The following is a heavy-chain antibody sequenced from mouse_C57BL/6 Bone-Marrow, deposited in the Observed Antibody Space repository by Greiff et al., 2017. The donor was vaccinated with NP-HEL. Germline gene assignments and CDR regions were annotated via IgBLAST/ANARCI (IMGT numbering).Heavy chain of an antibody. V-gene: IGHV1-42*01. CDR3: AKGDYSGSSTWFDY. D-gene: IGHD1-1*01. Sequence: VQLQQSGPELVKPGASVKISCKASGYSFTGYYMNWVKQSPEKSLEWIGEINPSTGGTTYNQKFKAKATLTVDTSSSTAYMQLNSLTSEDSAVYYGAKGDYSGSSTWFDYWGQGTLVTVSA. CDR2: INPSTGGT. J-gene: IGHJ3*01. CDR1: GYSFTGYY.